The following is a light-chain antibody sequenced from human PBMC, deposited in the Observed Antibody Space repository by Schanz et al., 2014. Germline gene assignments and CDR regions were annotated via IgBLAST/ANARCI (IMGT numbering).Light chain of an antibody. Sequence: DIVMTQSPDSLAVSLGETATINCKSSQSVLFNTHNKNYLAWFQQKPGQPPNLLIYWASTRESGVPDRFSGSGSGTDFTLTISSLQAEDVAVYYCQQYYSIPLTFGGGTKVEIK. V-gene: IGKV4-1*01. CDR2: WAS. J-gene: IGKJ4*01. CDR3: QQYYSIPLT. CDR1: QSVLFNTHNKNY.